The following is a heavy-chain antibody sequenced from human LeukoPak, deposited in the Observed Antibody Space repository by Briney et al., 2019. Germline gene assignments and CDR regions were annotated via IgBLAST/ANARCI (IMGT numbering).Heavy chain of an antibody. CDR2: IYYSGST. D-gene: IGHD5-12*01. J-gene: IGHJ4*02. CDR3: ARDAWHPDRDKTYYFDY. V-gene: IGHV4-59*01. CDR1: GGSISSYY. Sequence: SETLSLTCTVSGGSISSYYWSWIRQPPGKGLEWTGYIYYSGSTNYNPSLKSRVTISVDTSKNQFSLKLSSVTAADTAVYYCARDAWHPDRDKTYYFDYWGQGTLVTVSS.